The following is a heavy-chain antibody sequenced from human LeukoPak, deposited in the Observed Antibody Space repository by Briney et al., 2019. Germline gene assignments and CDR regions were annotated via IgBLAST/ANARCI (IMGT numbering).Heavy chain of an antibody. J-gene: IGHJ4*02. CDR3: ERAPAGYFDY. D-gene: IGHD6-25*01. CDR1: GFTFSSYA. Sequence: GGSLRLSCAASGFTFSSYAMHWVRQAPGKGLEYVSAISSNGGSTYYANSVKGRFTISRDNSKNTLYLQMGSLRAEDMAVYYCERAPAGYFDYWGQGTLVTVSS. V-gene: IGHV3-64*01. CDR2: ISSNGGST.